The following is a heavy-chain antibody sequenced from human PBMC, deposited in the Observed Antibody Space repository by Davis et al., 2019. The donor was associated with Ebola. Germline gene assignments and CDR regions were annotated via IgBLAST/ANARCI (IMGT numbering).Heavy chain of an antibody. CDR1: GFTFSSYS. CDR2: ISSSGSTI. J-gene: IGHJ3*02. V-gene: IGHV3-48*04. Sequence: PGGSLRLSCAASGFTFSSYSMNWVRQAPGKGLEWVSYISSSGSTIYYADSVKGRFTISRDNAKNSLYLQMNSLRAEDTAVYYCARDHTYYDFWSDDGGAFDIWGQGTMVTVSS. D-gene: IGHD3-3*01. CDR3: ARDHTYYDFWSDDGGAFDI.